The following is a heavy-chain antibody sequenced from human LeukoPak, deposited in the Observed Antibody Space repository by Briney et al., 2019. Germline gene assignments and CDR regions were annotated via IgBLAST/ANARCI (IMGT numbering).Heavy chain of an antibody. V-gene: IGHV4-59*01. CDR3: ASSGYSYGYLGDFDY. CDR2: IYYSGST. D-gene: IGHD5-18*01. J-gene: IGHJ4*02. Sequence: SETLSLTCTVSGGSISSYCWSWIRQPPGKGLEWIGYIYYSGSTNYNPSLKSRVTISVDTSKNQFSLKLSSVTAADTAVYYCASSGYSYGYLGDFDYWGQGTLVTVSS. CDR1: GGSISSYC.